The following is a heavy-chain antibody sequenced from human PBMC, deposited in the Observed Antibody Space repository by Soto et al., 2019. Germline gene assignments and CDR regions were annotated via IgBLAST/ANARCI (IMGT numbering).Heavy chain of an antibody. J-gene: IGHJ6*02. CDR2: IDPSDSYT. D-gene: IGHD5-18*01. CDR3: ARRPDTAMVTSIHYYYGMDV. CDR1: GYSFTSYW. V-gene: IGHV5-10-1*01. Sequence: PGESLKISCKGSGYSFTSYWISWVRQMPGKGLEWMGRIDPSDSYTNYSPSFQGHVTISADKSISTAYLQWSSLKASDTAMYYCARRPDTAMVTSIHYYYGMDVWGQGTTVTVSS.